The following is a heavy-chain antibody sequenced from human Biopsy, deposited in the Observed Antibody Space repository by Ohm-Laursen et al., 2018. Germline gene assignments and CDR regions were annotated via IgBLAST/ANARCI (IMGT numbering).Heavy chain of an antibody. Sequence: TLSLTCSVSGGSTNDCFWGWIRQPAGETLEWIGRIYSSGGSSYNPSLKSRISMSMDTSNNQFSLTLTSVTAADTAVYYCARTLGKAVAGRFLDLWGRGTLVTVSS. CDR2: IYSSGGS. V-gene: IGHV4-4*07. D-gene: IGHD6-19*01. J-gene: IGHJ2*01. CDR3: ARTLGKAVAGRFLDL. CDR1: GGSTNDCF.